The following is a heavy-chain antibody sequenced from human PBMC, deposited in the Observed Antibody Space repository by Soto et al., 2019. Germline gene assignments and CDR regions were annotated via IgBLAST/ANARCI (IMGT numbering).Heavy chain of an antibody. CDR3: ARDPIRGDGYVFDS. CDR2: IFHSGTT. D-gene: IGHD5-12*01. CDR1: GASISSSY. Sequence: SETLSLTCTVSGASISSSYWSWIRQSPGKGLEWIGYIFHSGTTNYNPSLKSRVTISVDTSKNQFSLNLSSLTTADTAVYYCARDPIRGDGYVFDSWGQGALVTVSS. V-gene: IGHV4-59*01. J-gene: IGHJ5*01.